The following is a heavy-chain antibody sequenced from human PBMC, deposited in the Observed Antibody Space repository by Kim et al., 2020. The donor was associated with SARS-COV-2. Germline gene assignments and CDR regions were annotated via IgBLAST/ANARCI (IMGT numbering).Heavy chain of an antibody. CDR3: AGGGGRITWSTRVRGVRYSWFDP. J-gene: IGHJ5*02. V-gene: IGHV4-34*01. D-gene: IGHD3-10*01. CDR2: INRSGST. CDR1: GGSFSGYY. Sequence: SETLSLTCAVYGGSFSGYYWSWIRQPPGKGLEWIGEINRSGSTHYNPSLKSRVSISVDTSKNQFHVKLSSVTAADTAGYYCAGGGGRITWSTRVRGVRYSWFDPWGQGTLVTVSS.